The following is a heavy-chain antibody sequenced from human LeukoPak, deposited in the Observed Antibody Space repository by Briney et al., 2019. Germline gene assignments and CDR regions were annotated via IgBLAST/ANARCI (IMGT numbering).Heavy chain of an antibody. Sequence: GASVKVSCKASGYTFTSYGISWVRQAPGQGLEWMGWISAYNGNTNYAQKLQGRVTMTTGTSTSTAHMELRSLRSDDTAVYYCARESGYYYGSGSSTAYYYYGMDVWGKGTTVTVSS. J-gene: IGHJ6*04. CDR3: ARESGYYYGSGSSTAYYYYGMDV. CDR1: GYTFTSYG. D-gene: IGHD3-10*01. V-gene: IGHV1-18*04. CDR2: ISAYNGNT.